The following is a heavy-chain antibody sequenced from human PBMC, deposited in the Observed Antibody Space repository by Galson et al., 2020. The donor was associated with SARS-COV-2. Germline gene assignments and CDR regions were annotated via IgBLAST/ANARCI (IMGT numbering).Heavy chain of an antibody. D-gene: IGHD2-8*02. J-gene: IGHJ6*03. CDR3: AKTGKPYYYYYMDV. V-gene: IGHV3-23*01. CDR1: GFTFSDYA. Sequence: GESLKISCAASGFTFSDYAMSWVRQAPGKGLEWVSAVSGAGGSTYYADSVKGRFIISRDNSKNTVYLLVNSLRAEDTAVYYCAKTGKPYYYYYMDVWGKGTTVTVSS. CDR2: VSGAGGST.